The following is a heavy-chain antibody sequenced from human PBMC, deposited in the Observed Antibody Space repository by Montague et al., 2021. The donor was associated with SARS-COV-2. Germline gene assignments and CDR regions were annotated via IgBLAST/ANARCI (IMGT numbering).Heavy chain of an antibody. V-gene: IGHV4-59*12. J-gene: IGHJ4*02. CDR1: GGSISNFY. CDR3: ARINPTGVDF. D-gene: IGHD1-14*01. Sequence: SXTLSLTCTVSGGSISNFYWTWIRSPPGKGLDWIGSISYTGRTNYNPSLKSRAAISVDTSKNQFSLKWTSVTAAETAFYYCARINPTGVDFWGQGTLVTVSS. CDR2: ISYTGRT.